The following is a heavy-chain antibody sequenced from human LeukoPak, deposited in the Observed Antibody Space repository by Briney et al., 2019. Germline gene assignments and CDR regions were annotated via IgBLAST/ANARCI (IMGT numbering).Heavy chain of an antibody. D-gene: IGHD5-24*01. Sequence: PSETLSLTCAVSGYSISSGYYWGWIRQPPGKGLEWMGSIYYTGRTYYNPSIKSRVTITVDTSKIQFSLKQSSVTAADTAVYYCARHGYNSHSPNWFDPWGQGTLVTVSS. J-gene: IGHJ5*02. CDR3: ARHGYNSHSPNWFDP. CDR1: GYSISSGYY. CDR2: IYYTGRT. V-gene: IGHV4-38-2*01.